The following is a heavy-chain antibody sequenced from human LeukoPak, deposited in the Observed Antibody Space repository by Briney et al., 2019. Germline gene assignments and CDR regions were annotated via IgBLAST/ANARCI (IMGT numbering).Heavy chain of an antibody. J-gene: IGHJ4*02. CDR2: ISGSGGST. V-gene: IGHV3-23*01. CDR1: GFTFSSYA. Sequence: GGSLRLSCAASGFTFSSYAMSWVRQAPGKGLEWVSAISGSGGSTYHADSVKGRFTISRDNSKNTLYLQMNSLRAEDTAVYYCAKDSPDLHYGSGSYYKWGQGTLVTVSS. D-gene: IGHD3-10*01. CDR3: AKDSPDLHYGSGSYYK.